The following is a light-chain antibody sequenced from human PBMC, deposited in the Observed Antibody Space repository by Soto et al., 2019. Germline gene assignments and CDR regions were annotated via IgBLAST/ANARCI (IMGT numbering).Light chain of an antibody. Sequence: ENGLTQSPGTPSLSPGERTTLSFRASESVSSSFLSWYEQKRGQAHRLLMFGASSRATGIPDRFSGSGSGTEFTLTISSLQSEDFTVYSCLQYHSLWAFGQGTKVDI. J-gene: IGKJ1*01. CDR1: ESVSSSF. CDR2: GAS. CDR3: LQYHSLWA. V-gene: IGKV3-20*01.